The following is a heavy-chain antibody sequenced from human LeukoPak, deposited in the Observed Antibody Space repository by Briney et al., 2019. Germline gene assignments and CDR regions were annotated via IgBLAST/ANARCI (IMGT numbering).Heavy chain of an antibody. CDR3: ASDSSSWYYFDY. Sequence: PGGSLRLPCAASGFTFSSYSMNWVRQAPGKGLEWVSSISSSSSYIYYADSVKGRFTISRDNAKNSLYLQMNSLRAEDTAVYYCASDSSSWYYFDYWGQGTLVTVSS. D-gene: IGHD6-13*01. CDR1: GFTFSSYS. J-gene: IGHJ4*02. V-gene: IGHV3-21*01. CDR2: ISSSSSYI.